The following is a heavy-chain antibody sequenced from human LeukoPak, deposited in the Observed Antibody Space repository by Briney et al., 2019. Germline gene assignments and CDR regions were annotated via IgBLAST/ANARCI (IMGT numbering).Heavy chain of an antibody. D-gene: IGHD6-13*01. J-gene: IGHJ6*03. CDR3: ARGLYSSSWWIHYYYYMDV. V-gene: IGHV1-8*01. Sequence: GASVNVSCKASGCTFTSYDINWVRQATGQGLEWMGWMNPNSGNTGYAQKFQGRVTMTRSTSISTAYLELSSLRSEDTAVYYCARGLYSSSWWIHYYYYMDVWGKGTTVTVSS. CDR2: MNPNSGNT. CDR1: GCTFTSYD.